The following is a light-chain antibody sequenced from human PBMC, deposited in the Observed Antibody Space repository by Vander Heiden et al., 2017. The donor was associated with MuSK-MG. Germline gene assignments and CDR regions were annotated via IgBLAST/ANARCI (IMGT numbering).Light chain of an antibody. CDR2: EAS. CDR1: QYVRSY. Sequence: DIVLTQSPATLSLSPGERATLSCTARQYVRSYLAGDQKKPGQAPRLTIEEASNRATGIPARFSGSGSGTDFTLTSSSLEPEDFAVYYCQQRSNGPATCGQGTKVEIK. CDR3: QQRSNGPAT. J-gene: IGKJ1*01. V-gene: IGKV3-11*01.